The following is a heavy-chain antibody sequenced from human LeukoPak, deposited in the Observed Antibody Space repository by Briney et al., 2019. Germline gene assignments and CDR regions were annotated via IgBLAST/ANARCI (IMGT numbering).Heavy chain of an antibody. V-gene: IGHV1-8*01. Sequence: ASVKVSCKASGYTFTSYDINWVRQAPGQGLEWMGWMNPNSGNTGYAQKFQGRVTMTRNTSISTAYMELSSLRSEDTAVYYCARGRAGYCSGGSCQTFDPWGQGTLVTVSS. D-gene: IGHD2-15*01. CDR1: GYTFTSYD. CDR3: ARGRAGYCSGGSCQTFDP. J-gene: IGHJ5*02. CDR2: MNPNSGNT.